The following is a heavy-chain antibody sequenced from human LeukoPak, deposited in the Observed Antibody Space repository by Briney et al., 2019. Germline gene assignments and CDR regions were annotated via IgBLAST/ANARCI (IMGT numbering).Heavy chain of an antibody. D-gene: IGHD6-19*01. CDR3: ARDGGIAVAGTFLNWFDP. CDR2: IIPIFGTA. V-gene: IGHV1-69*06. Sequence: SVKVSCKASGGTFSSYAISWVRQAPGQGLEWMGGIIPIFGTANYAQKFQGRVTITADKSSSTAYMELSSLRSEDTAVYYCARDGGIAVAGTFLNWFDPWGQGTLVTVSS. CDR1: GGTFSSYA. J-gene: IGHJ5*02.